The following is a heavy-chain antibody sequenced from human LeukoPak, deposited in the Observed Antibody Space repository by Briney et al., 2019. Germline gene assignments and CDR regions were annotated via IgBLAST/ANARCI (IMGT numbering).Heavy chain of an antibody. V-gene: IGHV3-30*18. CDR1: GFTFSSYG. CDR2: ISYDGSNK. Sequence: GGSLRPSCAASGFTFSSYGMHWVRQAPGKGLEWVAVISYDGSNKYYADSVKGRFTISRDNSKNTLYLQMSSLRAEDTAVYYCAKAPTIAALNWFDPWGQGTLVTVSS. D-gene: IGHD6-6*01. CDR3: AKAPTIAALNWFDP. J-gene: IGHJ5*02.